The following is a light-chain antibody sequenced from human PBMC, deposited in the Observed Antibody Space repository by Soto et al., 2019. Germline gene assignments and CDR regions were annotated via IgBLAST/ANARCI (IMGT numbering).Light chain of an antibody. V-gene: IGKV3-11*01. Sequence: EIVLTQSPDNLSLSPGERATLACRASQSVDNYLAWYQQRPGQAPRLLIYDASNRASGIPARFSGSGSGTDFTLTISSLEPEDFAVYYCQQRSTGPPLTFGGGTKVEIK. J-gene: IGKJ4*01. CDR1: QSVDNY. CDR2: DAS. CDR3: QQRSTGPPLT.